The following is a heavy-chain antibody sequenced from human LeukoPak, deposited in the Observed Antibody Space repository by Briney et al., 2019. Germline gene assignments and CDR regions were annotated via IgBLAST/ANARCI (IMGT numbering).Heavy chain of an antibody. D-gene: IGHD3-22*01. V-gene: IGHV4-59*01. CDR3: ARVAGYDGSGYYYAPLFDF. CDR1: GGSISDYY. CDR2: IYYSGST. Sequence: PSETLSLTCTVSGGSISDYYWSWIRQPPGKGLEWIGYIYYSGSTNYNPSLKSRVTISVDTFKNQFSLKLTSVTAADTAVYYCARVAGYDGSGYYYAPLFDFWGQGALVTVSS. J-gene: IGHJ4*02.